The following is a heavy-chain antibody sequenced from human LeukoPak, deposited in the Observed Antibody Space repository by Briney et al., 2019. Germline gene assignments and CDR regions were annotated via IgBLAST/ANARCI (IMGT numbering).Heavy chain of an antibody. D-gene: IGHD3-3*01. CDR1: GFPLSGYG. J-gene: IGHJ6*03. V-gene: IGHV3-23*01. CDR2: ISGSGGST. Sequence: SGGSLRLSCATSGFPLSGYGMTWVRQAPGKGLEWVSAISGSGGSTYYADSVKGRFTISRDNAKNSLYLQMNSLRAEDTAVYYCARGRGYDFWSGYYTNYYMDVWGKGTTVTVSS. CDR3: ARGRGYDFWSGYYTNYYMDV.